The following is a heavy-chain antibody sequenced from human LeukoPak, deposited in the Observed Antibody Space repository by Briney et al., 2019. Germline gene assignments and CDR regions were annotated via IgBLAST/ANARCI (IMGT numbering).Heavy chain of an antibody. D-gene: IGHD3-3*01. V-gene: IGHV3-48*01. Sequence: GGSLRLSCAASGNYGMNWVRQAPGKGLEWVSYISSSSSTIYYADSVKGRFTISRDNAKNSLYLQMNSLRAEDTAVYYCARTFGVVPYYYYMDVWGKGTTVTVSS. CDR1: GNYG. CDR2: ISSSSSTI. J-gene: IGHJ6*03. CDR3: ARTFGVVPYYYYMDV.